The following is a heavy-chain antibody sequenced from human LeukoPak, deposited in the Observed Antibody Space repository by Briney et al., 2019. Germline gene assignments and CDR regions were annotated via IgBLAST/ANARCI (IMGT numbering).Heavy chain of an antibody. D-gene: IGHD3-22*01. V-gene: IGHV3-23*01. CDR1: GFTFSSYA. Sequence: GVSLRLSCVASGFTFSSYAMSWVRQAPGKGLEWVPAISGSGGRTYYADSVKGRFTISRDNSKNTLYLQMNSLRAEDTAVYYCAKSITMIVVVMAAWGQGTLVTVSS. CDR3: AKSITMIVVVMAA. CDR2: ISGSGGRT. J-gene: IGHJ5*02.